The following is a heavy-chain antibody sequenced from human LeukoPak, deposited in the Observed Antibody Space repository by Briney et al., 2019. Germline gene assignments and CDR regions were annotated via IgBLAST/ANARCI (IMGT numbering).Heavy chain of an antibody. J-gene: IGHJ6*03. CDR3: ARDRMVLRYFDWLVGYYMDV. V-gene: IGHV3-21*01. D-gene: IGHD3-9*01. CDR1: GFTFSTYW. Sequence: GGSLRLSCAASGFTFSTYWMHWVRQVPGKGLEWVSSISGSGGRTHYTDSVKGRFTISRDDAKNSLYLQMNSLRAEDTAVYYCARDRMVLRYFDWLVGYYMDVWGKGTTVTVSS. CDR2: ISGSGGRT.